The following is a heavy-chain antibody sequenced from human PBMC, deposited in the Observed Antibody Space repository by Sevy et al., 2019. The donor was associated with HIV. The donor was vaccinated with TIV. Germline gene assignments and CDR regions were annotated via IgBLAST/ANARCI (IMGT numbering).Heavy chain of an antibody. V-gene: IGHV3-21*01. D-gene: IGHD3-3*01. CDR2: ISSSSDYK. J-gene: IGHJ4*02. CDR3: ARSIGEGPLRFLECLLPGDH. Sequence: GGSLRLSCAASGFTFSAYNMIWVRRAPGKGLEWVSSISSSSDYKYYADSMKGRFTISRDNAKNSLSLQMDSLRAEDTAVYYCARSIGEGPLRFLECLLPGDHWGQGTLVTVSS. CDR1: GFTFSAYN.